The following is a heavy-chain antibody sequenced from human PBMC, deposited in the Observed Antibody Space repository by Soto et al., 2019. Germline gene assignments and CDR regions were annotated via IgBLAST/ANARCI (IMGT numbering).Heavy chain of an antibody. CDR1: GDSLSSGGHY. CDR2: IYDSVNT. V-gene: IGHV4-31*03. D-gene: IGHD3-9*01. J-gene: IGHJ4*02. CDR3: ASVDHRGYFAILTDS. Sequence: PSETLSLTCTVSGDSLSSGGHYWSWIRQHPGKGLEWIGHIYDSVNTYYSPSLRSRVTISADMSKNQFSLNLRSVTAADTAVYYCASVDHRGYFAILTDSWGQGTLVTVYS.